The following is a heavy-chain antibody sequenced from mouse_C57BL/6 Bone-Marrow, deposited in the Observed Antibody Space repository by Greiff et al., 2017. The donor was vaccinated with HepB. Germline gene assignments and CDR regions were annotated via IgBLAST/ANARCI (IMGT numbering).Heavy chain of an antibody. CDR2: IDPSDSYT. D-gene: IGHD6-1*01. J-gene: IGHJ2*01. V-gene: IGHV1-50*01. CDR1: SYTFTSYW. CDR3: ARASGRGYFDY. Sequence: VQLQQPGAELVKPGASVKLSCKASSYTFTSYWMQWVKQRPGQGLEWIGEIDPSDSYTNYNQKFKGKATLTVDTSSSTAYMQLSSLTSEDSAVYYCARASGRGYFDYWGQGTTLTVSS.